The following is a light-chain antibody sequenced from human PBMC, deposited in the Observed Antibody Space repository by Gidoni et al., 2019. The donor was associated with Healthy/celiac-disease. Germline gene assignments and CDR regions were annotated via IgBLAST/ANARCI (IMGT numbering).Light chain of an antibody. Sequence: LLTQSPATLSLSPGDRATLSCRASQSVSSYLAWYQQKPGQAPRLLIDDASNRATGIPARGSGSGSATDFTLTSSSLEPEDVAVYYCQQRSNWAYTVXXXTKLEIK. V-gene: IGKV3-11*01. CDR1: QSVSSY. CDR3: QQRSNWAYT. J-gene: IGKJ2*01. CDR2: DAS.